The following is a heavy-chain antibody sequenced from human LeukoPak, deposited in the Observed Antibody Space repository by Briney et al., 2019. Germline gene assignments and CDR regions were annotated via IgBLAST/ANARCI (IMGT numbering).Heavy chain of an antibody. CDR1: GYTFTSYA. CDR3: ARDGPNSGYGPYYYNGMDV. J-gene: IGHJ6*04. D-gene: IGHD5-12*01. V-gene: IGHV1-3*01. Sequence: ASVKVSCKASGYTFTSYAMHWVRQAPGQRLEWMGWINAGNGNTKYSHKFQGRVTITRDTSASTAYMELSSLRSEDTPVYYCARDGPNSGYGPYYYNGMDVWGKGTTVTVSS. CDR2: INAGNGNT.